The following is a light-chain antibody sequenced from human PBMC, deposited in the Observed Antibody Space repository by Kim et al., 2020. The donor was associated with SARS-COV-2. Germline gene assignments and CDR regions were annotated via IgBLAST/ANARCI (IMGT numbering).Light chain of an antibody. CDR2: DAF. CDR3: QQRSNWYT. Sequence: LSFSPGERPPLSCRAIQCIAISLAWYQHKPGPAPRLLIYDAFNRATGIPAMFSGSGSGTDFTLTIRSLEPEDFAVYYCQQRSNWYTFGQGTKLEI. V-gene: IGKV3-11*01. CDR1: QCIAIS. J-gene: IGKJ2*01.